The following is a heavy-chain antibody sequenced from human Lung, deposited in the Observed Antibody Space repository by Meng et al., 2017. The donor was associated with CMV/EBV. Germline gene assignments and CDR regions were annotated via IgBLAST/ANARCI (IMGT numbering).Heavy chain of an antibody. J-gene: IGHJ4*02. CDR1: GYSFTSYW. V-gene: IGHV5-51*01. D-gene: IGHD1-26*01. CDR2: IYPGASDT. Sequence: SGYSFTSYWIGWVRQMPGKGLEWMGIIYPGASDTRYSPSFQGQVTISADKSISTAYLQWSSLKASDTAMYYCARRIVGASKGVFFDCWGQGTLVTVSS. CDR3: ARRIVGASKGVFFDC.